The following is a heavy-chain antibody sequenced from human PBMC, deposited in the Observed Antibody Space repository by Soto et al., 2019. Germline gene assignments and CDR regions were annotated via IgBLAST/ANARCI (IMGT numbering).Heavy chain of an antibody. D-gene: IGHD2-2*01. J-gene: IGHJ5*02. CDR2: ISTYDDKT. CDR3: ARDLGYCNSSGCIRNWFDP. CDR1: GYSFRTHG. Sequence: QVQLVQSGAEVKTPGASVKVSCRASGYSFRTHGISWVRQAPGQGLEWMGWISTYDDKTNFPQKFQGRITMTTDTCTSTAYMELRSLRSDDTAVYFCARDLGYCNSSGCIRNWFDPWGQGTLVTVSS. V-gene: IGHV1-18*01.